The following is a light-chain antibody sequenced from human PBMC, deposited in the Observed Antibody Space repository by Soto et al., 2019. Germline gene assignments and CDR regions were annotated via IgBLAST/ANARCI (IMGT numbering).Light chain of an antibody. J-gene: IGLJ2*01. CDR3: SSYTSSSTLDV. CDR1: SSDVGGYNY. Sequence: QSVLTQPASVSGSPGQSITISCTGTSSDVGGYNYVSWYQQHPGKAPKLMIYEVSYRPSGVSNRFSGSKSGNTASLTISGLQAEDEADYYCSSYTSSSTLDVFGGGTKLTIL. V-gene: IGLV2-14*01. CDR2: EVS.